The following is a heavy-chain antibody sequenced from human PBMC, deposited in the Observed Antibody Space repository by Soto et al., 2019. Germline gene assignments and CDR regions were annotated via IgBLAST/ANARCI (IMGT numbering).Heavy chain of an antibody. J-gene: IGHJ6*02. Sequence: GGSLRLSCAASGFTFSSYGMHWVRQAPGKGLEWVAVISYDGSNKYYADSVKGRFTISRDNSKNTLYLQMNSLRAEDTAVYYCAKGRVEYCSGGSCYSYHYYYGMDVWGQGTTVTVSS. V-gene: IGHV3-30*18. D-gene: IGHD2-15*01. CDR2: ISYDGSNK. CDR3: AKGRVEYCSGGSCYSYHYYYGMDV. CDR1: GFTFSSYG.